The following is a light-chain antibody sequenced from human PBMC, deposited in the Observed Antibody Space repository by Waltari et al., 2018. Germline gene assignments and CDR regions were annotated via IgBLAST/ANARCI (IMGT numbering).Light chain of an antibody. CDR1: QTVRTTY. CDR2: ATS. CDR3: QQYDISPLT. J-gene: IGKJ4*01. V-gene: IGKV3-20*01. Sequence: EIVLTQSPGTLSLSPGERATLSCRASQTVRTTYFAWYQQKPGQAPTLLLYATSSRATGIPVRFSGSGSGTDFSLTISSLEPEDFAVYYCQQYDISPLTFGGGTKVETK.